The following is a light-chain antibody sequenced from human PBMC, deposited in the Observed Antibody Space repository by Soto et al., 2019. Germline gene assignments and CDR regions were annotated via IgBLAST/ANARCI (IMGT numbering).Light chain of an antibody. CDR1: SSNIRINY. V-gene: IGLV1-47*02. CDR2: NNN. Sequence: QTVVTQPPSASGTPGQRVTISCSGSSSNIRINYVYWYQQFPGTAPKLLIYNNNQRPSGVPDRFSGSKSGTSASLAISGLRSEDEADYYCAAWDDSLSGVVFGGGTKLTVL. CDR3: AAWDDSLSGVV. J-gene: IGLJ2*01.